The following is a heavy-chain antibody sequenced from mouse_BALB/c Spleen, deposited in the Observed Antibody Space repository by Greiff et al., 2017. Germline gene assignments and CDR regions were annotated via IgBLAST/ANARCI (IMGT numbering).Heavy chain of an antibody. V-gene: IGHV3-6*02. CDR3: ARGPHYGSSAMDY. CDR2: ISYDGSN. J-gene: IGHJ4*01. D-gene: IGHD1-1*01. Sequence: EVQVVESGPGLVKPSQSLSLTCSVTGYSITSGYYWNWIRQFPGNKLEWMGYISYDGSNNYNPSLKNRISITRDTSKNQFFLKLNSVTSEDTATYYCARGPHYGSSAMDYWGQGTSVTVSS. CDR1: GYSITSGYY.